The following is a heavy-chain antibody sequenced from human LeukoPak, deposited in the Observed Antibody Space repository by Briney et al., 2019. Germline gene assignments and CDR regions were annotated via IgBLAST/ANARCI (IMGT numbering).Heavy chain of an antibody. V-gene: IGHV3-64D*06. CDR3: VKGRAGNFDY. D-gene: IGHD6-19*01. CDR2: ISSNGGST. Sequence: GGSLRLSCSASGFTFSSYAMHWVRQAPGKGLEYVSAISSNGGSTYYADSVKGRFTISRNNSRNTLYLQMSSLRAEDTAVYSCVKGRAGNFDYWGQGTLVTVSS. CDR1: GFTFSSYA. J-gene: IGHJ4*02.